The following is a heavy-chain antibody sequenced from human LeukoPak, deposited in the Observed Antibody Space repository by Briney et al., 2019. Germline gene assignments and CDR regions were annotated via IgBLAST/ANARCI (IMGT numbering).Heavy chain of an antibody. J-gene: IGHJ4*02. V-gene: IGHV4-39*07. CDR1: GGSISSSNYY. Sequence: SETLSLTCTVSGGSISSSNYYWGWIRQPPGKGLEWIGSIHYSASTYKNPSLKSRVTISVDTSQNQFSLKLSSVTAADTAMYYCTRGSISADYWGQGTLVTVSS. D-gene: IGHD6-13*01. CDR3: TRGSISADY. CDR2: IHYSAST.